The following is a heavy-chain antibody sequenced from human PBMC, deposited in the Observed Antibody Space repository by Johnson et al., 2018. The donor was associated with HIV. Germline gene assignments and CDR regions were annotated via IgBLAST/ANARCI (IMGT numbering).Heavy chain of an antibody. Sequence: VQLVESGGGLVQSGGTLRLSCVVSGFTFRNYWMEWVRQAPGKGLVWVSRISTDGGRTTYADSVKDRFTISRDNAKNTLYLEMSGLRADDTAVYYCVRDDYSFHIWGRGTLVTVSS. CDR1: GFTFRNYW. CDR3: VRDDYSFHI. CDR2: ISTDGGRT. D-gene: IGHD4/OR15-4a*01. J-gene: IGHJ3*02. V-gene: IGHV3-74*01.